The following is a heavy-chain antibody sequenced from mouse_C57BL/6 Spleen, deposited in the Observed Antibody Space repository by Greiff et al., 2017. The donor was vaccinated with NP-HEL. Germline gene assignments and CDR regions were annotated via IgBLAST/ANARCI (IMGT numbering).Heavy chain of an antibody. J-gene: IGHJ2*01. CDR3: ARYYGSSYFDY. CDR1: GYSFTGYY. D-gene: IGHD1-1*01. CDR2: INPSTGGT. V-gene: IGHV1-42*01. Sequence: EVQLQQSGPELVKPGASVKISCKASGYSFTGYYMNWVKQSPEKGLEWIGEINPSTGGTTYNQKFKAKATLTVDKSSSTAYMQLKSLTSEDSAVYYCARYYGSSYFDYWGQGTTLTVSS.